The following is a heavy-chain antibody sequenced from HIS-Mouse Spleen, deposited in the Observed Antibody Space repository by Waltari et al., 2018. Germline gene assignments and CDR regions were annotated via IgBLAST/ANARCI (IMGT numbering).Heavy chain of an antibody. CDR2: IKQHGSEK. Sequence: EVQLVESGGGLVQPGGSLRLSCAASGFTFSSYWMSWVRQAPGQGREWVANIKQHGSEKHYVDSVKGRFTISRDNAKNSLYLQMNSLRAEDTAVYYCARVGGQQLITDAFDIWGQGTMVTVSS. CDR3: ARVGGQQLITDAFDI. D-gene: IGHD6-13*01. J-gene: IGHJ3*02. V-gene: IGHV3-7*01. CDR1: GFTFSSYW.